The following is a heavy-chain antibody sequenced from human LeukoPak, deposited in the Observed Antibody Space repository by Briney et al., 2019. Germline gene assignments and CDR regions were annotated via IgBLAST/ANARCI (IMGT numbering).Heavy chain of an antibody. Sequence: ASVKVSCRASGYTFTDYFMHWVRQAPGQGLEWLGWINPNSGGTNYAQKFHGRVTMTRDTSISTVYMELSRLKSDDTAVYYCARVSSITLIVVPDYFDYWGQGTLVTVSS. CDR2: INPNSGGT. CDR1: GYTFTDYF. D-gene: IGHD3-22*01. V-gene: IGHV1-2*02. J-gene: IGHJ4*02. CDR3: ARVSSITLIVVPDYFDY.